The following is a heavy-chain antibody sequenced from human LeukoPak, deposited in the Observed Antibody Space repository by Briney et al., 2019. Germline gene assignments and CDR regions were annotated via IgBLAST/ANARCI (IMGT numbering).Heavy chain of an antibody. D-gene: IGHD1-7*01. Sequence: GGSLRLSCAASGFTFSSYGIHWVSQAPGKGLEWVSYISSFSGTINYAGSVKGRFTISRDNAKNSLYLQMNSLRAEDTAVYYCARGSRGNWNYPPWDHWGQGTLVTVSS. CDR2: ISSFSGTI. V-gene: IGHV3-48*01. CDR1: GFTFSSYG. CDR3: ARGSRGNWNYPPWDH. J-gene: IGHJ4*02.